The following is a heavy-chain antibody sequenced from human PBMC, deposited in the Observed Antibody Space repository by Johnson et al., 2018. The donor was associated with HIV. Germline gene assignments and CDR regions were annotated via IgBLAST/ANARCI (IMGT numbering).Heavy chain of an antibody. CDR3: AKDRAPYYYDSSGYPDAFDI. J-gene: IGHJ3*02. Sequence: QVQLVESGGGVVQPGRSLRLSCAASGFTFSSYGMHWVRQAPGKGLEWVAFIRYDGSNKYYADSVKGRFTISRDNSKNTLYLQMNSLRAEDTSLYYCAKDRAPYYYDSSGYPDAFDIWGQGTMVTVSS. CDR2: IRYDGSNK. V-gene: IGHV3-30*02. CDR1: GFTFSSYG. D-gene: IGHD3-22*01.